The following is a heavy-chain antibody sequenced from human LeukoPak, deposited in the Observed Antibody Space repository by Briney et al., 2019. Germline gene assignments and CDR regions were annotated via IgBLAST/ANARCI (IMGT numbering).Heavy chain of an antibody. J-gene: IGHJ4*02. CDR3: AYRTYYYDSSGYYWPY. V-gene: IGHV1-69*13. CDR1: GGTFSSYA. D-gene: IGHD3-22*01. CDR2: IIPIFGTA. Sequence: GASVKVSCKASGGTFSSYAISWVRQAPGQGLEWMGGIIPIFGTANYAQKFQGRVTITADESTSTACMELSSLRSEDTAVYYCAYRTYYYDSSGYYWPYWGQGTLVTVSS.